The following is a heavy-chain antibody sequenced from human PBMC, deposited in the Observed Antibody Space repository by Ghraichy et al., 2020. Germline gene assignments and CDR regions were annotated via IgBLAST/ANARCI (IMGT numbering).Heavy chain of an antibody. V-gene: IGHV4-34*01. Sequence: ESMSLTCAVYGGSFSGYYWSWIRQPPGKGLEWIGEINHRGSTNYNPSLKSRVTISVDTSKNQFSLKLSSVTAADTAVYYCARRTYSSFYLNWFDPWGHVTLVTLSS. CDR2: INHRGST. CDR3: ARRTYSSFYLNWFDP. CDR1: GGSFSGYY. J-gene: IGHJ5*02. D-gene: IGHD6-6*01.